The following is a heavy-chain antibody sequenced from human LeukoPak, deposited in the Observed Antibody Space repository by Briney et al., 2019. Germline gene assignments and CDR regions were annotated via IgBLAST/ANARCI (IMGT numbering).Heavy chain of an antibody. CDR3: ASGLVLPVN. CDR2: INADNGNT. D-gene: IGHD1-7*01. V-gene: IGHV1-3*03. CDR1: GYTFTSQD. J-gene: IGHJ4*02. Sequence: ASVKVSCKASGYTFTSQDMHWVRQAPGQRLEGMGCINADNGNTKYSQEFLGRVTITRDTSASTAYMELSSLRSEDMAVYYCASGLVLPVNWGQGTLVTVSS.